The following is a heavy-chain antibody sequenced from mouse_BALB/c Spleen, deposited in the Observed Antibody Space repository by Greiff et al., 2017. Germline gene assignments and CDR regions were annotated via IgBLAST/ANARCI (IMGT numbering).Heavy chain of an antibody. V-gene: IGHV5-6-5*01. CDR1: GFTFSSYA. D-gene: IGHD1-1*01. Sequence: EVKLMESGGGLVKPGGSLKLSCAASGFTFSSYAMSWVRQTPEKRLEWVASISSGGSTYYPDSVKGRFTISRDNARNILYLQISSLRSEDTAMYYCARGLITSPYWGQGTSVTVSS. J-gene: IGHJ4*01. CDR3: ARGLITSPY. CDR2: ISSGGST.